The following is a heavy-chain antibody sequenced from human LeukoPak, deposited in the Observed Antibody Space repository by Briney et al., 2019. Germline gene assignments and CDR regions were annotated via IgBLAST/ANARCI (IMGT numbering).Heavy chain of an antibody. Sequence: GGSLRLSCAASGFTFSGSAMHWVRQASGKGLEWVAFIRYDGSNKYYADSVKGRFTISRDNSKNTLYLQMNSLRAEDTAVYYCAKDKVGSWDTAMVLDYWGQGTLVTVSS. CDR3: AKDKVGSWDTAMVLDY. CDR1: GFTFSGSA. D-gene: IGHD5-18*01. V-gene: IGHV3-30*02. CDR2: IRYDGSNK. J-gene: IGHJ4*02.